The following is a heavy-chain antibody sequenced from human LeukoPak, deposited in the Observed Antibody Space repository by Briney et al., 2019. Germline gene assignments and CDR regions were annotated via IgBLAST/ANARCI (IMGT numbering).Heavy chain of an antibody. D-gene: IGHD4-11*01. Sequence: GGSLRLSCAASGFTFRSYGMSWVRQAPGRGLEWVSSISGSGDKTHHADPVKGRFTISRDNSKNTLYLQMNSLRAEDTAVYYCAKDGSIVYSYTYLDYWGQGTLVTVSS. CDR3: AKDGSIVYSYTYLDY. J-gene: IGHJ4*02. CDR1: GFTFRSYG. CDR2: ISGSGDKT. V-gene: IGHV3-23*01.